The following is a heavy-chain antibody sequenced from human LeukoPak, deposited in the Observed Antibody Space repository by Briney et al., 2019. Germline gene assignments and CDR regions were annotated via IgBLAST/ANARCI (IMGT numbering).Heavy chain of an antibody. V-gene: IGHV1-24*01. CDR1: GYTLTELS. CDR3: ARPPAGILTGWFDY. Sequence: ASVKVSCKVSGYTLTELSMHWVRQAPGKGLEWMGGFDPEDGETIYAQKFQGRVTMTEDTSTDTAYMKLSSLRSDDTAVYYWARPPAGILTGWFDYWGQGTLVTVSS. CDR2: FDPEDGET. D-gene: IGHD3-9*01. J-gene: IGHJ4*02.